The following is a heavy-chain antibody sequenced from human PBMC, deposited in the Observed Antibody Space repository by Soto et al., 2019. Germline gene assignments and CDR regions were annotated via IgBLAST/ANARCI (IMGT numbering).Heavy chain of an antibody. CDR1: GYRVNIYH. J-gene: IGHJ4*02. CDR3: ARSHDSSGYSFFDY. D-gene: IGHD3-22*01. Sequence: GASVKVACKASGYRVNIYHIHWVRQAPGQGLVWMGIINPSGGSTKYAQKFQGRVTMARDTSTSTVYMDLSSLRSEDTAVYYCARSHDSSGYSFFDYWGQGTLVTVSS. V-gene: IGHV1-46*02. CDR2: INPSGGST.